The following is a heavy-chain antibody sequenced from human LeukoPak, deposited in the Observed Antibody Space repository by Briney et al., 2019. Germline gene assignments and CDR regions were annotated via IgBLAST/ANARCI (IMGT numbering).Heavy chain of an antibody. V-gene: IGHV3-11*01. CDR2: ISSSGSTI. Sequence: PGGSLRLSCAASGFTFSDYYMSWIRQAPGKGLEWVPYISSSGSTIYYADSVKGRFTISRDNAKNSLYLQMNSLRAEDTAVYYCARDSAVATYYGVDVWGQGTTVTVSS. J-gene: IGHJ6*02. CDR1: GFTFSDYY. CDR3: ARDSAVATYYGVDV. D-gene: IGHD6-19*01.